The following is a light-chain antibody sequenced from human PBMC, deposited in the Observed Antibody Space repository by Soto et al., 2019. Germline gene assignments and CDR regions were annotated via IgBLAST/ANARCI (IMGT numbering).Light chain of an antibody. CDR1: ALPKQY. Sequence: SYELTQPPSVSVSPGQTARITCSGDALPKQYAYWYQQKPGQAPVLVIYNDSERPSGIPERFSGSSSGTTVTLTISGVQAEDEADYYCQSADSSGTDVFGTGTKVTVL. CDR3: QSADSSGTDV. V-gene: IGLV3-25*02. J-gene: IGLJ1*01. CDR2: NDS.